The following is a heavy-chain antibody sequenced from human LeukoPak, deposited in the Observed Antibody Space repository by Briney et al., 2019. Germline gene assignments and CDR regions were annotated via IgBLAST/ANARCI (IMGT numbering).Heavy chain of an antibody. J-gene: IGHJ4*02. CDR2: IMPIFGTP. CDR3: ASQERLRPAAMGGGYYFQY. D-gene: IGHD2-2*01. Sequence: SVKVSCKASGGTFSRNVISWVRQAPGQGLEWMGGIMPIFGTPNYEPKFQGRVTITADESTNTASMELSSLRSEDTAVYYCASQERLRPAAMGGGYYFQYWGQGTLVTVSA. CDR1: GGTFSRNV. V-gene: IGHV1-69*01.